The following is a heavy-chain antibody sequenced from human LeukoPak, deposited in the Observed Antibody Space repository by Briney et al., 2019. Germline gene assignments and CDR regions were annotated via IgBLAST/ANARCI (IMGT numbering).Heavy chain of an antibody. V-gene: IGHV4-30-4*01. J-gene: IGHJ4*02. CDR2: IYDSGST. CDR1: GASIRSGDYY. Sequence: SQTLSLTCTVSGASIRSGDYYSSWIRQPPGKGLEWIGYIYDSGSTNYNPSLKSRVTISVDTSKNQFSLKLSSVTAADTAVYYCARHNWGPLDYWGQGTLVTVSS. D-gene: IGHD7-27*01. CDR3: ARHNWGPLDY.